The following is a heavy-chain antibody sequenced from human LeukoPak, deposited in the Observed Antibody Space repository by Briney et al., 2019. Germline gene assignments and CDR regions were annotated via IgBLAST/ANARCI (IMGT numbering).Heavy chain of an antibody. Sequence: SSETLSLTCTVSGGSISNIPYYWGWIRQPPGKGLEWIGNIDRSGSTSYSPSFKSRVTISLDTSKNHFSLRLNSVTAADTAVYYCAGGGGQYTSWGQGTLVTVSS. CDR1: GGSISNIPYY. CDR2: IDRSGST. CDR3: AGGGGQYTS. D-gene: IGHD3-3*01. J-gene: IGHJ5*02. V-gene: IGHV4-39*07.